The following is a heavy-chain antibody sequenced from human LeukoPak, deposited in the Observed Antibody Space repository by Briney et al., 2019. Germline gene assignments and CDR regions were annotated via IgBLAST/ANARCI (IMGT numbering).Heavy chain of an antibody. V-gene: IGHV3-53*01. CDR3: ARTPGYCSGGSCYSGYYYGMDV. CDR1: GFTVSSNY. Sequence: GGSLRLSCAVSGFTVSSNYMSWVRKAPGKGLEWVSVIYSGGSTYYAHSVKGRFTISRDDSKNTVYLQMNSLRAEDTAVYYCARTPGYCSGGSCYSGYYYGMDVWGKGTTVTVSS. CDR2: IYSGGST. J-gene: IGHJ6*04. D-gene: IGHD2-15*01.